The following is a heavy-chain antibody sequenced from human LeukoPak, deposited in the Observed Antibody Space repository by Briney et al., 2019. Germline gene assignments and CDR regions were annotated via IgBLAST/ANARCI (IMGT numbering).Heavy chain of an antibody. D-gene: IGHD2-15*01. V-gene: IGHV1-2*02. Sequence: ASVKVSCKASGYTFTGYYMHWVRQAPGQGLEWMGWINPNSGGTNYAQKFQGRVTMTRDTSISTAYMELSRLRSDDTAVYYCARWVVAVVAAQTTDWFDPWGQGTLVTVSS. CDR1: GYTFTGYY. J-gene: IGHJ5*02. CDR2: INPNSGGT. CDR3: ARWVVAVVAAQTTDWFDP.